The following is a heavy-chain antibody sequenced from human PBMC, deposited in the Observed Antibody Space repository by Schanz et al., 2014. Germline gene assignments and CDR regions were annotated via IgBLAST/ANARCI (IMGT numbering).Heavy chain of an antibody. Sequence: DVQLLESGGGLVQPGGSLRLSCAASGFTFNSYAMTWVRQAPGKGLEWVSALSGSGGSTYYADSVKGRFTISRDNSKNTLYLQKNSLRAEDTAVYDCSKQVHYDILAVRRNWGQGALVTVSS. CDR2: LSGSGGST. CDR3: SKQVHYDILAVRRN. J-gene: IGHJ4*02. V-gene: IGHV3-23*01. CDR1: GFTFNSYA. D-gene: IGHD3-9*01.